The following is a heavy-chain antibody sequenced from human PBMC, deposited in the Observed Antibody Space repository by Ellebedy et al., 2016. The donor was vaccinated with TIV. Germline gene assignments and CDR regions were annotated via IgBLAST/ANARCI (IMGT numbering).Heavy chain of an antibody. V-gene: IGHV3-23*01. CDR1: GFSFSSHG. CDR3: AKSAQGDSWYLYGMDV. Sequence: PGGSLRLSCAASGFSFSSHGMAWVRQAPGKGLEWVSAFSATRETTYYADSVKGRFTIPRDSSKNTLYLYMDSLRVEDTAVYYCAKSAQGDSWYLYGMDVWGQGTTVTVSS. CDR2: FSATRETT. J-gene: IGHJ6*02. D-gene: IGHD6-13*01.